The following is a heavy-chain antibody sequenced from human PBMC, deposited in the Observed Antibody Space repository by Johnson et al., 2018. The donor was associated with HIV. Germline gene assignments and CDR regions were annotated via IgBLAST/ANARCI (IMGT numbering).Heavy chain of an antibody. CDR1: GFTFSSYG. CDR3: AKTWDDYDDAFDI. CDR2: IWYDGSNK. V-gene: IGHV3-33*06. Sequence: QVQLLESGGGVVQPGRSLRLSCAASGFTFSSYGMHWVRQAPGKGLEWVAVIWYDGSNKYYADSVQGRFTISRDNSKNTLYLQMNSLRAEDTAVYYCAKTWDDYDDAFDIWGQGTIVTVSS. J-gene: IGHJ3*02. D-gene: IGHD4/OR15-4a*01.